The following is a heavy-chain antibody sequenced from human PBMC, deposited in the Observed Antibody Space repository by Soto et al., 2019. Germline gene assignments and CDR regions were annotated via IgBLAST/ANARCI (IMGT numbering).Heavy chain of an antibody. CDR2: IYYSGST. V-gene: IGHV4-59*01. Sequence: SETLSLTCTVSGGSISSYYWSWIRQPPGKGLEWIGYIYYSGSTNYNPSLKSRVTISVDTSKNQFSLKLSSVTAADTAVYYCARDRHSSHDYYYYYMDVWGKGTTVTVSS. CDR3: ARDRHSSHDYYYYYMDV. D-gene: IGHD6-13*01. CDR1: GGSISSYY. J-gene: IGHJ6*03.